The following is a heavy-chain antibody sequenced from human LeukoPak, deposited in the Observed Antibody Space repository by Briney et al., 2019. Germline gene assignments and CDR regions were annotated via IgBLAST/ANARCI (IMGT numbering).Heavy chain of an antibody. V-gene: IGHV1-69*06. D-gene: IGHD1-26*01. Sequence: GASVKVSCKASGGTFSSYAISWVRQAPGQGLEWMGGIIPIFGTANYAQKFQGRVTITADKSTSTAYMELNSLRAEDTAVYYCAKRGYSGSYRGEHYFDYWGQGTLVTVSS. CDR3: AKRGYSGSYRGEHYFDY. J-gene: IGHJ4*02. CDR1: GGTFSSYA. CDR2: IIPIFGTA.